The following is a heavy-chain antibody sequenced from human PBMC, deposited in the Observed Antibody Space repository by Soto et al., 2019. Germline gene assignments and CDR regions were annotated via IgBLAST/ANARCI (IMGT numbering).Heavy chain of an antibody. D-gene: IGHD2-15*01. Sequence: SETQSLTCTVSGGSISSYYWSWIRQPPGKGLEWIGYIYYSGSTNYNPSLKSRVTISVDTSKNQFSLKLSSVTAADTAVYYCARVVAATPQTWFDPWGQGTPDTV. V-gene: IGHV4-59*01. J-gene: IGHJ5*02. CDR1: GGSISSYY. CDR2: IYYSGST. CDR3: ARVVAATPQTWFDP.